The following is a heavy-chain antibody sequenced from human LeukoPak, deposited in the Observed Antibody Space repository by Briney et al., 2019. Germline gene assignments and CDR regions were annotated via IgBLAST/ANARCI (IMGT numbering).Heavy chain of an antibody. CDR3: AKESVRILRFEITYYFDY. D-gene: IGHD2-15*01. CDR1: GFTFSSYG. Sequence: GGSLRLSCAASGFTFSSYGVHWVRQAPGKGLEWVAFIRYDGSNKYYANSVKGRFTISRDNSKNTLYLQMNSLRAEDTAVYYCAKESVRILRFEITYYFDYWGQGTLVTVSS. J-gene: IGHJ4*02. V-gene: IGHV3-30*02. CDR2: IRYDGSNK.